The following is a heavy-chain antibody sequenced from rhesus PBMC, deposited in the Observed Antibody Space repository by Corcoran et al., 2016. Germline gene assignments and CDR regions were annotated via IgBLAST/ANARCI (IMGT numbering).Heavy chain of an antibody. CDR3: ARDLRFDV. CDR1: VDPTTSYH. V-gene: IGHV4-165*01. CDR2: IYGSSGST. Sequence: QVQLQESGPGLVKPWETLSLTCAVPVDPTTSYHWSRIRQSPGKGREWIGYIYGSSGSTYYSPSLKTRVTLSTDTSKNQFSLTLNSVTAADAAVYYCARDLRFDVWGPGVLVTVSS. J-gene: IGHJ5-1*01.